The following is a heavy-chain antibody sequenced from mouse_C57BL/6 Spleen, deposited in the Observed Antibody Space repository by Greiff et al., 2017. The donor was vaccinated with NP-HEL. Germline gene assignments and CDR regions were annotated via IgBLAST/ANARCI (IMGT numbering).Heavy chain of an antibody. D-gene: IGHD2-10*02. CDR2: IDPSDSYT. V-gene: IGHV1-69*01. CDR3: ARSGYGNYLYYAMDY. J-gene: IGHJ4*01. Sequence: QVQLQQPGAELVMPGASVKLSCKASGYTFTSYWMHWVKQRPGQGLEWIGEIDPSDSYTNYNQKFKGKSTLTEDKSSSTAYMQLSSLTSEDSAVYYCARSGYGNYLYYAMDYWGQGTSVTVSS. CDR1: GYTFTSYW.